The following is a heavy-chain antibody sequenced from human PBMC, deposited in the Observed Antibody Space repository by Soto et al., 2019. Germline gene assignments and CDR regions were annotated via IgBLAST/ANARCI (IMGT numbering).Heavy chain of an antibody. J-gene: IGHJ4*02. CDR1: SSSSYY. Sequence: SSSSYYWGWIRQPPGKGLEWVATIKEDGSEKFYVDSVKGRFTISRDNAKNSLFLQMNSLRAEDTAVYYCAKNPGYYYDSTGYHFDYWGQGTLVTVSS. D-gene: IGHD3-22*01. V-gene: IGHV3-7*03. CDR3: AKNPGYYYDSTGYHFDY. CDR2: IKEDGSEK.